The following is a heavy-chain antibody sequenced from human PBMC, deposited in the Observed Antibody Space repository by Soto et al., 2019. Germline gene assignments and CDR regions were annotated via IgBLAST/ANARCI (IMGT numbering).Heavy chain of an antibody. V-gene: IGHV3-7*01. CDR2: IKEDGSQK. J-gene: IGHJ4*02. Sequence: GGSLRLSCAASGFTFSTYWMTWVRQAPGKGLEWVANIKEDGSQKNYVDSVKGRFTISRDNAKNSLFLQMDSLRAEDTAIYYCAGRAWIECWGQGTLVTVSS. D-gene: IGHD5-12*01. CDR3: AGRAWIEC. CDR1: GFTFSTYW.